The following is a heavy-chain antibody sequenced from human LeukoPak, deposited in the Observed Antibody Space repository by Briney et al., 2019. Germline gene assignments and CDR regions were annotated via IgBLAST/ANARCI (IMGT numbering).Heavy chain of an antibody. CDR2: IWYNGSKK. Sequence: GGSLRLSCAASGFTFSDHGMHWVRQAPGKGLEWVAIIWYNGSKKYYAESVKGRFTISRDNSKNALYLQMSSLRAEDTAVYYCARDPYGSGDGYFDYWGQGTLVTVSS. CDR3: ARDPYGSGDGYFDY. CDR1: GFTFSDHG. D-gene: IGHD3-10*01. J-gene: IGHJ4*02. V-gene: IGHV3-33*01.